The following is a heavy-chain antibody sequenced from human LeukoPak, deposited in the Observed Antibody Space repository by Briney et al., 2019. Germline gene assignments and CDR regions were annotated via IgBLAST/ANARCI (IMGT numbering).Heavy chain of an antibody. V-gene: IGHV4-4*07. J-gene: IGHJ5*02. Sequence: PSETLSLTCTVSGGSISSYYWSWIRQPAGKGLEWIGRIYTSGSTNYNPSLKSRVTISVDTSKNQFSLKLSSVTAADTAVYYCARATGGYSSSWNGEGWFDPWGQGTLVTVSS. CDR2: IYTSGST. CDR3: ARATGGYSSSWNGEGWFDP. CDR1: GGSISSYY. D-gene: IGHD6-13*01.